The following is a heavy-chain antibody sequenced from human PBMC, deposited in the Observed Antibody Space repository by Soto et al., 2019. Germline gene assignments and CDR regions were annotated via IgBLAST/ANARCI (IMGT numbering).Heavy chain of an antibody. CDR1: GGSISSGGYY. V-gene: IGHV4-31*03. J-gene: IGHJ4*02. CDR2: IYYSGST. CDR3: ARERAAAGFDY. Sequence: SETLSLTCTVSGGSISSGGYYWSWIRQHPGKCLEWIGYIYYSGSTYYNPSLKSRVTISVDTSKNQFSLKLSSVTAADTAVYYCARERAAAGFDYWGQGTLVTVSS. D-gene: IGHD6-13*01.